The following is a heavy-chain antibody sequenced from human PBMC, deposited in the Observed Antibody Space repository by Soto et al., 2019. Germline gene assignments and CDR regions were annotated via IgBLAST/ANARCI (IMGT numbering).Heavy chain of an antibody. J-gene: IGHJ6*02. CDR3: AGSKQWPPLYYGMDV. CDR1: GFTFSSYG. V-gene: IGHV3-21*01. D-gene: IGHD6-19*01. CDR2: ISSSSSYI. Sequence: GGSLRLSCAASGFTFSSYGVNWVRQAPGKGLEWVSSISSSSSYIYYGDSVKGRFTISRDNAKNSLYLQMNSLRAEDTAVYYCAGSKQWPPLYYGMDVWGQGTTVTVSS.